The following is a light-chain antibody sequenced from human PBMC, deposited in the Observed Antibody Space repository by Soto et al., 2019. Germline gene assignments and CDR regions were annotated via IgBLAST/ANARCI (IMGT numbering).Light chain of an antibody. J-gene: IGLJ1*01. CDR2: EVS. Sequence: QSALTQPPSASGSPGQSVTISCTGTSSDVGGYNYVSWYQPHPGKAPKLMIYEVSKRPSGVPDRFSGSKSGNTASLTVSGLQAEDEAEYYCSSYAGSNNDYVVGTGTKLTVL. CDR1: SSDVGGYNY. V-gene: IGLV2-8*01. CDR3: SSYAGSNNDYV.